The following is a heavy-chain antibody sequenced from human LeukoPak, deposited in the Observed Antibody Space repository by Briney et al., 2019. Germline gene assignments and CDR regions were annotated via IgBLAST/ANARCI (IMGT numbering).Heavy chain of an antibody. V-gene: IGHV3-30-3*01. CDR1: GFTFSSYA. J-gene: IGHJ4*02. D-gene: IGHD6-13*01. Sequence: GGSLRLSCAASGFTFSSYAMHWVRQAPGKGLEWVAVISYDGSNKYYADSVKGRFTISRDNAKNSLYLQMNSLRAEDTAVYYCARNSHRAAAGEVDYWGQGTLVTVSS. CDR3: ARNSHRAAAGEVDY. CDR2: ISYDGSNK.